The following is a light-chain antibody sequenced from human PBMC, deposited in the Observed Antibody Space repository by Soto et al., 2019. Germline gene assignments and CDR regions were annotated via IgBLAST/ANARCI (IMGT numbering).Light chain of an antibody. Sequence: QSALTQPASVSGSPGQSITISCTGTSSDIGGYDCVSWYKQHPGKAPKLMIFEVSNRPSGVSNRFSGSKSGNTASLTVSGLQAEDGADYYCSSYTGSSVIFGGGTKLTVL. CDR1: SSDIGGYDC. V-gene: IGLV2-14*01. CDR3: SSYTGSSVI. J-gene: IGLJ2*01. CDR2: EVS.